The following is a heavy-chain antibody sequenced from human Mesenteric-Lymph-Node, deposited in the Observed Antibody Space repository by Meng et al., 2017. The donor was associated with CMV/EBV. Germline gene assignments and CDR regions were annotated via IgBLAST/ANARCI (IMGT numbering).Heavy chain of an antibody. D-gene: IGHD1-26*01. V-gene: IGHV1-69*02. Sequence: SVKVSCKASGGTFSSYTISWVRQAPGQGLEWMGRIIPILGIANYAQKFQGRVTITADKSTSTAYMELSSLRSEDTAVYYCARGDSQWERPRHFDDWGQGTVVTVSS. J-gene: IGHJ4*02. CDR2: IIPILGIA. CDR3: ARGDSQWERPRHFDD. CDR1: GGTFSSYT.